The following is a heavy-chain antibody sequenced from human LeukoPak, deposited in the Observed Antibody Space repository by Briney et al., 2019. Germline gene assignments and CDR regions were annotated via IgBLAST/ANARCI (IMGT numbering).Heavy chain of an antibody. CDR3: ARDNIVVVPAASYYYYYYMDV. Sequence: GGSLRLSCAASGFTFSSYGMHWVRQAPGKGLEWVAVIWYDGGNKYYADSVKGRFTISRDNSKNTLYLQMNSLRAEDTAVYYCARDNIVVVPAASYYYYYYMDVWGKGTTVTVSS. D-gene: IGHD2-2*01. CDR1: GFTFSSYG. V-gene: IGHV3-33*01. J-gene: IGHJ6*03. CDR2: IWYDGGNK.